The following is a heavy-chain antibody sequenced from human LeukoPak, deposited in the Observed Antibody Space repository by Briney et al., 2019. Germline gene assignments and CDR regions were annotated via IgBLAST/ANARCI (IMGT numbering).Heavy chain of an antibody. Sequence: GGSLRLSCAASGFTFSSYAMHWVRQAPGKGLEWVAVISYDGSNKYYADSVKGRFTISRDNSLQMNSLRAEDTAVYYCVKGSGIRWSLDYWGQGTLVTISS. V-gene: IGHV3-30-3*02. CDR3: VKGSGIRWSLDY. J-gene: IGHJ4*02. D-gene: IGHD2-15*01. CDR2: ISYDGSNK. CDR1: GFTFSSYA.